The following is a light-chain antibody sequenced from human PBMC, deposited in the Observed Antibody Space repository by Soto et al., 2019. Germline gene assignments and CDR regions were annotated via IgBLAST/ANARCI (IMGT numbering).Light chain of an antibody. Sequence: EIVMTQSPATLSVSPGEGVTLSCRASQSVSSYLACYQQKPGQAPMLLIYGASKRASGVPARFSGSGSGTQFTLTISTLQAEDVAVYYSQQYDNWPPRLTFGGWTKVEMK. CDR1: QSVSSY. J-gene: IGKJ4*01. V-gene: IGKV3D-15*01. CDR3: QQYDNWPPRLT. CDR2: GAS.